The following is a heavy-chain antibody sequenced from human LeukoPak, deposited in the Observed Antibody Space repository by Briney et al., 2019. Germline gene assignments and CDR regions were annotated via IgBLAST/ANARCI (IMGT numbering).Heavy chain of an antibody. CDR2: ISGSGSGSST. CDR1: GFTFSSSA. V-gene: IGHV3-23*01. J-gene: IGHJ4*02. D-gene: IGHD6-13*01. Sequence: GGSLRLSCAASGFTFSSSAMSWVRQAPGKGLEWVSTISGSGSGSSTYYADSVKGRFTISRDNSKNTLYLQMNSLRAEDTAVYYCAKNRADSSSWYFDYWGQGTLVTVSS. CDR3: AKNRADSSSWYFDY.